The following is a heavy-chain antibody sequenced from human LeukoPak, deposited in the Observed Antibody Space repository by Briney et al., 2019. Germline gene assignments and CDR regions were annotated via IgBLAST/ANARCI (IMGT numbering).Heavy chain of an antibody. Sequence: RASETLSLTCAVYGGSFSGYYWSWIRQPPGKGLEWIGEINHSGSTNYNPSLKSRVTISVDTSKNQFSLKLSSVTAADTAVYYCARLAGKVPLYYYDSSGYRGYFDYWGQGTLVTVSS. V-gene: IGHV4-34*01. D-gene: IGHD3-22*01. CDR3: ARLAGKVPLYYYDSSGYRGYFDY. CDR2: INHSGST. J-gene: IGHJ4*02. CDR1: GGSFSGYY.